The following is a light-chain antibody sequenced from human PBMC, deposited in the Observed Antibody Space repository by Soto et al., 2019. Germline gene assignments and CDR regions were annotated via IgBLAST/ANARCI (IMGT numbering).Light chain of an antibody. Sequence: EIVMTQSPATLSVSPGERDTLSCRASLRISTHLAWYEQKPGQAPRLLIYGASTRATGIPARFSGSGSGTEFTLTISRLQYEDFSVYYCHLYHLWPWTFGQENKLEI. V-gene: IGKV3D-15*01. CDR3: HLYHLWPWT. CDR1: LRISTH. CDR2: GAS. J-gene: IGKJ1*01.